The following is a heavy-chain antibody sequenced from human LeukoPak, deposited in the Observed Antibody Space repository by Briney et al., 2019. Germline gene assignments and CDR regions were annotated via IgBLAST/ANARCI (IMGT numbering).Heavy chain of an antibody. CDR1: GFSFSNYG. D-gene: IGHD3-10*01. Sequence: GGSLRLSCAASGFSFSNYGMHWVRLAPGKGLEWVSFIRYDGGNKWYADSVKGRSTASRDNSKNTLYLQMNSLTTEDTAVYYCAKDPGAKYYFDYWGQGTPVTVSS. CDR3: AKDPGAKYYFDY. J-gene: IGHJ4*02. CDR2: IRYDGGNK. V-gene: IGHV3-30*02.